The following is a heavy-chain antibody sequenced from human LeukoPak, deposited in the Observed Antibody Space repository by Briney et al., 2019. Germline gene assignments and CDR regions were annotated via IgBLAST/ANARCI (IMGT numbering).Heavy chain of an antibody. Sequence: PSETLSLTCAVSGGSISSSNWWSWVRQAPGKGLEWVANIKEDGSEKYYVDSVKGRFTISRDNSKNSLYLQMNSLRAGDTAVYYCARITSGIYYGDAFHIWGQGTLVTVSS. CDR2: IKEDGSEK. D-gene: IGHD1-26*01. V-gene: IGHV3-7*03. J-gene: IGHJ3*02. CDR3: ARITSGIYYGDAFHI. CDR1: GGSISSSNW.